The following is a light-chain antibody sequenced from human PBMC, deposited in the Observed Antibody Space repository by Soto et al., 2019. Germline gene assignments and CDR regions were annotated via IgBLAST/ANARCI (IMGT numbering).Light chain of an antibody. CDR3: PRRYSTPRS. J-gene: IGKJ2*03. CDR2: AAS. V-gene: IGKV1-39*01. Sequence: DIQMTQSPSSLSASVGDRVTITCRASQSISSYLNWYQQKPGKAPKLLIYAASSLQSGVPSRFSGSGSGRDFTLTIRSVQPAEFATYYSPRRYSTPRSFGPWTKLEI. CDR1: QSISSY.